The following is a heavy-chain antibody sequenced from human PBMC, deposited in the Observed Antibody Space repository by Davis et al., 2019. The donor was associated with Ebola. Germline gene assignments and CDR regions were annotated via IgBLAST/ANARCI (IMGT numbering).Heavy chain of an antibody. CDR3: ARLRTNYYYYGMDV. CDR2: INSDGSST. J-gene: IGHJ6*02. CDR1: GFTFSGSA. D-gene: IGHD1-1*01. V-gene: IGHV3-74*01. Sequence: HTGGSLRLSCAASGFTFSGSAMHWVRQAPGKGLVWVSRINSDGSSTSYADSVKGRFTISRDNAKNTLYLQMNSLRAEDTAVYYCARLRTNYYYYGMDVWGQGTTVTVSS.